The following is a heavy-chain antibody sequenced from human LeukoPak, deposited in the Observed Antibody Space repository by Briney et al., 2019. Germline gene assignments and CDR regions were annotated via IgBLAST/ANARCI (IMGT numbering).Heavy chain of an antibody. D-gene: IGHD5-12*01. J-gene: IGHJ4*02. CDR3: ARGRGYSGYFDY. CDR2: IIPILGIA. Sequence: ASVKVSCKAFGGTFSSYAISWVRQAPGQGLEWMGRIIPILGIANYAQKFQGRVTITADKSTSTAYMELSSLRSEDTAVYYCARGRGYSGYFDYWGQGTLVTVSS. CDR1: GGTFSSYA. V-gene: IGHV1-69*04.